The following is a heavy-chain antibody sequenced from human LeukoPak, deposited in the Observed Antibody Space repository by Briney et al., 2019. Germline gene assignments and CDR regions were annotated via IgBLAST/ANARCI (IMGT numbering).Heavy chain of an antibody. CDR1: GFTFSSYW. D-gene: IGHD6-13*01. CDR3: ARGGLRIAAAV. Sequence: GGSLRLSCAASGFTFSSYWMHWVRQVPGKGLMWVSRIKTDGSSTSYADSVKGRFTISRDNAKNTLYLQMNSLRVEDTAVYYCARGGLRIAAAVWGQGTLVTVSS. J-gene: IGHJ4*02. CDR2: IKTDGSST. V-gene: IGHV3-74*01.